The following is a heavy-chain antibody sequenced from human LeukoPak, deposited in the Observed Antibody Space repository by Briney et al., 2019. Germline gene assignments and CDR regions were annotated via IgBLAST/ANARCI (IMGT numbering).Heavy chain of an antibody. Sequence: QPGGSLRLSCAASGFTFSSYAMSWVRQAPGEGLEWVSAISGSGGSTYYADSVKGRFTISRDNSKNTLYLQMNSLRAEDTAVYYCARLIVVVVASAFDIWGQGTMVTVSS. CDR2: ISGSGGST. J-gene: IGHJ3*02. D-gene: IGHD2-15*01. V-gene: IGHV3-23*01. CDR1: GFTFSSYA. CDR3: ARLIVVVVASAFDI.